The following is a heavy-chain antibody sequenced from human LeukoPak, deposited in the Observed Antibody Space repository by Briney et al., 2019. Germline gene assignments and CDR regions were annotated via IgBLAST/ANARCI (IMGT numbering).Heavy chain of an antibody. J-gene: IGHJ4*02. V-gene: IGHV4-59*08. CDR2: IYYSGST. CDR1: GDSISSYF. Sequence: SETLSLTCTVSGDSISSYFWSWIRQPPGKGLEWIGYIYYSGSTDYNPSLRSRVTISVDTSKSQFSLKLNSVTAADTAFYYCATHSGYDSYFDYWGQGTPVTVSS. CDR3: ATHSGYDSYFDY. D-gene: IGHD5-12*01.